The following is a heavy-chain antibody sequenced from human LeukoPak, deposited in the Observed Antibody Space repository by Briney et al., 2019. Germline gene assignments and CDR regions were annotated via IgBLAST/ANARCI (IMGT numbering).Heavy chain of an antibody. CDR1: GGTFSSYA. V-gene: IGHV1-69*13. CDR2: IIPIFGTA. D-gene: IGHD5-24*01. CDR3: ARGGVDGYNY. Sequence: GASVKVSCKASGGTFSSYAISWVRQAPGPGIEWMGGIIPIFGTANYAQKFQGRVTITAEESTSIAYMELSSLRSEDTAVYYCARGGVDGYNYWGQGTLVTVSS. J-gene: IGHJ4*02.